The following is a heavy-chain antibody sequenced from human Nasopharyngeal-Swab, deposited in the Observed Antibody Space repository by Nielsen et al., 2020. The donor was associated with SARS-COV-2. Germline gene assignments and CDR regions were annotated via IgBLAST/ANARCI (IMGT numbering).Heavy chain of an antibody. Sequence: GESLNSCKGSGYSFTSYWIGWVRQMPGKGLEWMGIIYPGDSDTRYSPSFQGQVTISADKSISTAYLQSSSLKASDTAMYYCARLWECSSTSCYADLGWFDPWGQGTLVTVSS. J-gene: IGHJ5*02. V-gene: IGHV5-51*01. CDR2: IYPGDSDT. CDR3: ARLWECSSTSCYADLGWFDP. CDR1: GYSFTSYW. D-gene: IGHD2-2*01.